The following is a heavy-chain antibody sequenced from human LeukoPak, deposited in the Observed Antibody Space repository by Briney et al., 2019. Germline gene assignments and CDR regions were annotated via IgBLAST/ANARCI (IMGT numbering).Heavy chain of an antibody. V-gene: IGHV3-7*01. Sequence: SGGSLRLSCEASEFTFSNYWMNWVRQAPGKGLEWVASIKPDESEKYYVDSVRGRFTISRDNAKNSLYLQMSSLRAEDTAVYYCLAGGGYWGQGTLVTVSS. CDR2: IKPDESEK. CDR1: EFTFSNYW. CDR3: LAGGGY. D-gene: IGHD3-10*01. J-gene: IGHJ4*02.